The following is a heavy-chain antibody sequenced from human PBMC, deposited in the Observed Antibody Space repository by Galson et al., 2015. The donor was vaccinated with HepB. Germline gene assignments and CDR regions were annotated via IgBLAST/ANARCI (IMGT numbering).Heavy chain of an antibody. CDR3: ALENQLGAYYFDY. D-gene: IGHD3-16*01. V-gene: IGHV3-30*02. Sequence: SLRLSCAASGFTFSNYGLHWVRQAPGEGLEWVAFVRYDGGGPKYYADAAKGRFTIPRDNSESTLYLQMNNLRAEETAVYYCALENQLGAYYFDYWGQGTPVTVSS. CDR1: GFTFSNYG. CDR2: VRYDGGGPK. J-gene: IGHJ4*02.